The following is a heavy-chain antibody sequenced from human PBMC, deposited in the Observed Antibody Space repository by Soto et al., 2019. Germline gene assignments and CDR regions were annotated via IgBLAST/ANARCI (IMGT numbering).Heavy chain of an antibody. Sequence: SETLSLTCTVSGGSVSSYYWSWIRQPPGKGLEWIGYIYYSGSTNYNPSLKSRVTISVDTSKNQFSLKLSSVTAADTAVYYCASNTYPYGDSNFWGQGTTVTVSS. V-gene: IGHV4-59*02. CDR3: ASNTYPYGDSNF. D-gene: IGHD4-17*01. CDR2: IYYSGST. J-gene: IGHJ6*02. CDR1: GGSVSSYY.